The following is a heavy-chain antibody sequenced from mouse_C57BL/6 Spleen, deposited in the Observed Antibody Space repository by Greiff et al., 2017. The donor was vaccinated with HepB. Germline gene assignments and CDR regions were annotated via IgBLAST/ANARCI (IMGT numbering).Heavy chain of an antibody. J-gene: IGHJ3*01. V-gene: IGHV1-15*01. CDR1: GYTFTDYE. D-gene: IGHD1-2*01. CDR3: TREGFYYGPFAY. Sequence: VKLQESGAELVRPGASVTLSCKASGYTFTDYEMHWVKQTPVHGLEWIGAIDPETGGTAYNQKFKGKAILTADKSSSTAYMELRSLTSEDSAVYYCTREGFYYGPFAYWGQGTLVTVSA. CDR2: IDPETGGT.